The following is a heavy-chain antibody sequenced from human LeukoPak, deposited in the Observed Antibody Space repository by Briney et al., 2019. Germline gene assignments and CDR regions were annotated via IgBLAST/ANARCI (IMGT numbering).Heavy chain of an antibody. CDR3: ARYYYDSSGRGFDY. V-gene: IGHV3-21*01. D-gene: IGHD3-22*01. CDR2: ISSSSRYI. Sequence: NSGGSLRLSCATSGFAFRSYSMNWVRQAPGKGLEWVSSISSSSRYIYYADSMRGRFTISRDNAKNSLYLQMNSLRAEDTAVYYCARYYYDSSGRGFDYWGQGTLVTVSS. CDR1: GFAFRSYS. J-gene: IGHJ4*02.